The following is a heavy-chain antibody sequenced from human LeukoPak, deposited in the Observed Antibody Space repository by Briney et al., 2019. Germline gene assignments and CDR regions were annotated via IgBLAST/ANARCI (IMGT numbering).Heavy chain of an antibody. Sequence: SETLSLTCTVSGGSISSSSYYWGWIRQPPGKGLEWIATIFYSGDTYYNPSLKSRVTISVDTSKSQFSLKLSSVTAADTAVYYCVRIACSGGSCYSQRGAFDIWGQGTMVTVSS. D-gene: IGHD2-15*01. J-gene: IGHJ3*02. CDR1: GGSISSSSYY. V-gene: IGHV4-39*07. CDR2: IFYSGDT. CDR3: VRIACSGGSCYSQRGAFDI.